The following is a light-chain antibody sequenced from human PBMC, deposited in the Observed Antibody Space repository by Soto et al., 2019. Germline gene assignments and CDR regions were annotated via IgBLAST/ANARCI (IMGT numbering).Light chain of an antibody. V-gene: IGLV1-40*01. Sequence: QSVLTQPASVSGAPGQRVTISCTGSSSNIGAGYDVHWYQQLPGTAPKLLIYGNSNRPSGVPDRFSGSKSGTSASLAITGLQAEDEADYYCQSYDSSLSDVVFGGGTTLTVL. CDR3: QSYDSSLSDVV. CDR1: SSNIGAGYD. CDR2: GNS. J-gene: IGLJ2*01.